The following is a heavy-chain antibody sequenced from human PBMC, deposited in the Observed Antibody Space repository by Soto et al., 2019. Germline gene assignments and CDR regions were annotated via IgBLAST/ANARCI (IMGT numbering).Heavy chain of an antibody. D-gene: IGHD3-3*01. CDR2: ISYDGSNK. J-gene: IGHJ4*02. CDR1: GFSFSSYG. V-gene: IGHV3-30*03. Sequence: GGSLRLSCAAXGFSFSSYGMHWVRQAPGKGLEWVAVISYDGSNKYYADSVKGRFTISRDNSKNTLYLQMNSLRAEDTAVYYCARDKRDLRFLEWSYYFDYWGQGTLVTVSS. CDR3: ARDKRDLRFLEWSYYFDY.